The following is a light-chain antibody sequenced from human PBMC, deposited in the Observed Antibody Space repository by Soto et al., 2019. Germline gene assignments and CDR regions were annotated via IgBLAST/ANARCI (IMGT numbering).Light chain of an antibody. CDR2: KAS. J-gene: IGKJ1*01. V-gene: IGKV1-5*03. Sequence: DIQMTHSPSTLSASVGDRVTITCRASQSISNWLAWYQQKPGKAPKLLISKASILETGVPSRFSGSGSGTEFTLTISSLQPDDFATYYCQQYNSNSPWTFGQGTKVEVK. CDR1: QSISNW. CDR3: QQYNSNSPWT.